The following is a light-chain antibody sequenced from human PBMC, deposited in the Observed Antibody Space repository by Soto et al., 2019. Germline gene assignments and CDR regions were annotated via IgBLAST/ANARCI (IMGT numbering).Light chain of an antibody. CDR3: QHRGNWPYS. CDR2: DVS. CDR1: QSVGSY. J-gene: IGKJ2*01. V-gene: IGKV3-11*01. Sequence: EIVLTQSPATLSLSPGGRATLSCRASQSVGSYLAWYQQKPGQAPRLLIYDVSNRATGVPARFSGSGSGTDFTLTISSLEAEDFAIYYCQHRGNWPYSFGQGTKLEIK.